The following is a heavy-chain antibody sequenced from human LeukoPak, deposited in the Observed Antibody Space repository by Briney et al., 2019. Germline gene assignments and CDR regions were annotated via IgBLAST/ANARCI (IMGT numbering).Heavy chain of an antibody. J-gene: IGHJ5*02. CDR3: ARVKYSSSWRLDP. CDR2: IIPIFGTA. CDR1: GGTFSSYA. D-gene: IGHD6-13*01. Sequence: SVKVSCMASGGTFSSYAISWVRQAPGQGLEWMGGIIPIFGTANYAQKFQGRVTITTDESTSTAYMELSSLRSEDAAVYYCARVKYSSSWRLDPWGQGTLVTVSS. V-gene: IGHV1-69*05.